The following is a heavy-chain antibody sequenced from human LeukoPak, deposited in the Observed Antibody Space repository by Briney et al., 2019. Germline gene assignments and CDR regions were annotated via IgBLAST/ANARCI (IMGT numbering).Heavy chain of an antibody. Sequence: ASVKVSCKASGYTFTNYGISWVRQAPGQGLEWMGWISVYNGNTNYAQKLQGRVTMTTDTSTSTAYMELRSLRSDDTAVYYCARDTAYGVLRFLEWLPPAGMDVWGQGTTVTVSS. V-gene: IGHV1-18*01. D-gene: IGHD3-3*01. J-gene: IGHJ6*02. CDR3: ARDTAYGVLRFLEWLPPAGMDV. CDR2: ISVYNGNT. CDR1: GYTFTNYG.